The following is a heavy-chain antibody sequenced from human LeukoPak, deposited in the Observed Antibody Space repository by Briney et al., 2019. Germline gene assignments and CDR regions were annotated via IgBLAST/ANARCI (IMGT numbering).Heavy chain of an antibody. V-gene: IGHV1-69*04. CDR1: GGTFSSYV. CDR2: IIPILGIA. Sequence: SVKVSCKASGGTFSSYVVSWVRQAPGQGLEWMGRIIPILGIANYAQKFQGRVTITADKSTSTAYMELSSLRSEDTAVYYCASTKVVGAPGTYYYYGMDVWGQGTTVTVSS. J-gene: IGHJ6*02. D-gene: IGHD1-26*01. CDR3: ASTKVVGAPGTYYYYGMDV.